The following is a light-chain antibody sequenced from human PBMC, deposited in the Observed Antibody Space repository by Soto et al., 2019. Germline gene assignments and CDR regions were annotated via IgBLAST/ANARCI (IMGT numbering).Light chain of an antibody. CDR1: QSVISNY. CDR2: AAS. J-gene: IGKJ1*01. CDR3: QQYGSSLTWT. Sequence: EVVLTQSPGTVSLSPGERVTLSCRASQSVISNYLAWYQQRPGQAPRLLIYAASSRATGIPDRFSGSGSGTDFTLSLSRLEPEEFAVYYCQQYGSSLTWTFGQGTKVE. V-gene: IGKV3-20*01.